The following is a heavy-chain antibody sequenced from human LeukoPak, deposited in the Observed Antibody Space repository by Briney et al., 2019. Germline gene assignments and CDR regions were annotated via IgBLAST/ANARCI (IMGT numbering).Heavy chain of an antibody. D-gene: IGHD6-19*01. CDR3: AKDRGIAVAGY. Sequence: GGSLRLSCAASGFTFSSYAMSWVRQAPGKGLEWVSAISGSGGSTYYADSVKGRFTISRDNSKNTLYLQMNNLRAEDTAVYYCAKDRGIAVAGYWGQGTLVTVSS. V-gene: IGHV3-23*01. CDR2: ISGSGGST. J-gene: IGHJ4*02. CDR1: GFTFSSYA.